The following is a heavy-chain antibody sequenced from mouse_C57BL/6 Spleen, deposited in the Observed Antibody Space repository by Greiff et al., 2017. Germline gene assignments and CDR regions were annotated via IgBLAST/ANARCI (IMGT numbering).Heavy chain of an antibody. CDR2: IDPSDSYT. CDR3: AYYYGSSYEAMDY. Sequence: QVQLQQSGAELVRPGTSVKLSCKASGYTFTSYWMHWVKQRPGQGLEWIGVIDPSDSYTNYNQKFKGKATLTVDTSSSTAYMQLSSLTSEDSAVYYCAYYYGSSYEAMDYWGQGTSVTVSS. D-gene: IGHD1-1*01. J-gene: IGHJ4*01. CDR1: GYTFTSYW. V-gene: IGHV1-59*01.